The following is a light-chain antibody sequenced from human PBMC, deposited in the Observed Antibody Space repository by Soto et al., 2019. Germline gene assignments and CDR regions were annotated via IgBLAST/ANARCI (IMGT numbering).Light chain of an antibody. CDR3: AAWDDTLRGVV. Sequence: QSVLTQPPSASGTPGQRVTIPCSGSSSSIGSNTVTWYHQFPGTAPKLLIYSNNQRASRGPDRFSGSKSGTSASLAISWLQSEDEADYYCAAWDDTLRGVVFGGGTKLTVL. V-gene: IGLV1-44*01. J-gene: IGLJ2*01. CDR2: SNN. CDR1: SSSIGSNT.